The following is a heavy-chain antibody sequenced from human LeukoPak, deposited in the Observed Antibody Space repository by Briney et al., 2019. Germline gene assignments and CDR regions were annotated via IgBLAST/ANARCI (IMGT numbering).Heavy chain of an antibody. CDR1: GFTLTDYY. Sequence: PGGSLRLSCVAYGFTLTDYYMSWIRQAPGRGLEWVSDISGSGRNVYYGDSVKGRFTISRDNAKNPLYLQMNNLRAEDTAVYYCARSIGYYYTMDVWGQGTTVTVSS. CDR2: ISGSGRNV. V-gene: IGHV3-11*01. CDR3: ARSIGYYYTMDV. J-gene: IGHJ6*02. D-gene: IGHD3-22*01.